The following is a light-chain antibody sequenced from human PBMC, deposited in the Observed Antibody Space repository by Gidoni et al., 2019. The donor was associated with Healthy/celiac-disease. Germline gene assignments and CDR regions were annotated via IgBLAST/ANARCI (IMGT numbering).Light chain of an antibody. Sequence: EIVMTQSPATLSVSPGERAALSCRASQSVSSNLAWYQQQPGQAPRLLIYGASTRATGIPARFSGRGSGTEFTLTISSLQSEDFAVYSCQQYNNWPWTFGQGTKVEIK. V-gene: IGKV3-15*01. CDR3: QQYNNWPWT. J-gene: IGKJ1*01. CDR1: QSVSSN. CDR2: GAS.